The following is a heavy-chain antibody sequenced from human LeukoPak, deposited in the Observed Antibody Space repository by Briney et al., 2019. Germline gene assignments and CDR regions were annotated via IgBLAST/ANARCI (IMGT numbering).Heavy chain of an antibody. CDR3: ARDYRYCSSTSCYRYYYYMDV. Sequence: GGSLRLSCAASGFTFSSYSMNWVRQAPGKGLEWVSYISSSSSTIYYADSVKGRFTISRDNAKNSLYLQMNSLRAEDTAVYYCARDYRYCSSTSCYRYYYYMDVWGKGTTVTVSS. CDR1: GFTFSSYS. D-gene: IGHD2-2*01. CDR2: ISSSSSTI. J-gene: IGHJ6*03. V-gene: IGHV3-48*01.